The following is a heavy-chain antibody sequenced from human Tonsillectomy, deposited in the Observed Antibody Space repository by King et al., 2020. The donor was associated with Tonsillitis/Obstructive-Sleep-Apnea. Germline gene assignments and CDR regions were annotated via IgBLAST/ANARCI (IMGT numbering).Heavy chain of an antibody. J-gene: IGHJ4*02. CDR1: GYTFTSYY. D-gene: IGHD2-15*01. CDR2: INPSGGST. Sequence: LVQSGAEVKKPGASVKVSCKASGYTFTSYYMHWVRQAPGQGLEWMGIINPSGGSTSYAQKFQGRVTMTRDTSTSTVYMELSSLRSEDTAVYYCARDPVVVVAATPRYDYWGQGTLVTVSS. CDR3: ARDPVVVVAATPRYDY. V-gene: IGHV1-46*01.